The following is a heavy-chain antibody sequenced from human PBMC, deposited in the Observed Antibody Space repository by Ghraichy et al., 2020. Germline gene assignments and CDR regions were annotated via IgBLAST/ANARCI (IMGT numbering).Heavy chain of an antibody. CDR3: ARVAGAKLDAFNI. J-gene: IGHJ3*02. Sequence: GGSLRLSCAASGFTFSSFEMNWVRQAPGKGLEWVSSITSSGSSTYYADSVKGRFTISRDNAKHSLYLQMNSLRAEDTAIYYCARVAGAKLDAFNIWGQGTIVTVSS. CDR2: ITSSGSST. V-gene: IGHV3-48*03. CDR1: GFTFSSFE. D-gene: IGHD1-7*01.